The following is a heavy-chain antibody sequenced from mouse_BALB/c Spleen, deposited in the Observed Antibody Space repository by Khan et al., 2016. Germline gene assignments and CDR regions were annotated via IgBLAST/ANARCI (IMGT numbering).Heavy chain of an antibody. CDR2: IHYSGST. CDR3: ARDPPFAY. J-gene: IGHJ3*01. CDR1: GYSITSGYS. V-gene: IGHV3-1*02. Sequence: EVQLQESGPDLVKPSQSLSLTCTVTGYSITSGYSWYWIRQFPGNKLEWMGYIHYSGSTNYNPSLKSRISITRDTSKNQFFLQLNSVTTEDTATYYCARDPPFAYWGQGTLVTVSA.